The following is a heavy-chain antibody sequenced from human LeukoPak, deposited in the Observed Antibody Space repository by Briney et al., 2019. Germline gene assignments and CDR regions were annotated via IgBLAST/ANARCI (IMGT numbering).Heavy chain of an antibody. Sequence: SETLSLTCTVSGGSISSHYWSWIRQPPGKGLEWIGDIHPGGSTKYNPSLESRVTISVDTSKNQFSLRLTSVTAADTAVYYCARAPDRIRFDPWGQGALVTVSS. CDR1: GGSISSHY. CDR3: ARAPDRIRFDP. CDR2: IHPGGST. D-gene: IGHD1-14*01. J-gene: IGHJ5*02. V-gene: IGHV4-34*01.